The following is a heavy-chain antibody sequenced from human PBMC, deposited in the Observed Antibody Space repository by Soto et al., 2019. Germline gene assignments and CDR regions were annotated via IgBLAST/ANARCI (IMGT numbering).Heavy chain of an antibody. CDR1: GFTFSSYG. CDR2: IWYDGSNQ. V-gene: IGHV3-33*01. CDR3: ARGGLQGVYYGMDV. Sequence: QVQLVESGGGVVQPGRSLRLSCAASGFTFSSYGMRWVRQAPGKGLEWVAIIWYDGSNQYYADSVKGRFTISRDNSKNTLYLQMNSLRAEDTAVYYCARGGLQGVYYGMDVWGQGTTVTVSS. D-gene: IGHD4-4*01. J-gene: IGHJ6*02.